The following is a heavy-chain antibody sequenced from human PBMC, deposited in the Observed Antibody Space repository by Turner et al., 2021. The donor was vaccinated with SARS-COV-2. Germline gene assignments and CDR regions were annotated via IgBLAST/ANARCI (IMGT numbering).Heavy chain of an antibody. CDR2: IRGSGGST. Sequence: EVQLLESGGGLVQPGGSLRLSCAASVFPFSSYAMSWLRQAPGKGLEWVTAIRGSGGSTFYADSVKGRFTIARDDSKNTLYLQMNSLRAEDTAVYYCAKDIRTTPIAVAGRGAFDIWGQGTMVTVSS. D-gene: IGHD6-19*01. CDR3: AKDIRTTPIAVAGRGAFDI. V-gene: IGHV3-23*01. CDR1: VFPFSSYA. J-gene: IGHJ3*02.